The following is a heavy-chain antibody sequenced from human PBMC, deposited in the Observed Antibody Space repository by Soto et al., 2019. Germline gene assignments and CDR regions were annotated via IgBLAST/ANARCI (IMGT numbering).Heavy chain of an antibody. CDR2: TSNSGST. V-gene: IGHV4-31*03. J-gene: IGHJ4*02. Sequence: QVQLQESGPGLVKPSQTLSLTCTVSGGSITSSGYYWSWIRQHPGEGLEWIGFTSNSGSTSYNPSLKSRVTISVDTSSNQFSLNLKSVTAADTAVYYCARGGGSTKVDYWGQGTLVTLSP. CDR1: GGSITSSGYY. D-gene: IGHD2-2*01. CDR3: ARGGGSTKVDY.